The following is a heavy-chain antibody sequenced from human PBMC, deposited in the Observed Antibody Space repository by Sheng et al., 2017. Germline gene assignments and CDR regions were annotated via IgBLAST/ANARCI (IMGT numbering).Heavy chain of an antibody. CDR3: ARKLIVVVPAAGSYNWFDP. Sequence: QVQLVQSGAEVKKPGSSVKVSCKASGGTFSSYAISWVRQAPGQGLEWMGGIIPIFGTANYAQKFQGRVTITADESTSTAYMELSSLRSEDTAVYYCARKLIVVVPAAGSYNWFDPWGQGTLVTVSS. CDR2: IIPIFGTA. J-gene: IGHJ5*02. D-gene: IGHD2-2*01. CDR1: GGTFSSYA. V-gene: IGHV1-69*01.